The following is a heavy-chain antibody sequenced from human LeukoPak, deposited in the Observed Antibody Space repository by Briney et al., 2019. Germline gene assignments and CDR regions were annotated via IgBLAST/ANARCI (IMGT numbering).Heavy chain of an antibody. CDR2: ISYDGSNK. CDR1: GFTFSSYA. CDR3: ARDLDREAAAGTLGSPANY. D-gene: IGHD6-13*01. Sequence: PGRSLRLSCAVSGFTFSSYAMHWVRQAPGKGLEWVAVISYDGSNKYYADSVKGRFTISRDNSKNTLYLQMNSLRAEDTAVYYCARDLDREAAAGTLGSPANYWGQGTLVTVSS. J-gene: IGHJ4*02. V-gene: IGHV3-30-3*01.